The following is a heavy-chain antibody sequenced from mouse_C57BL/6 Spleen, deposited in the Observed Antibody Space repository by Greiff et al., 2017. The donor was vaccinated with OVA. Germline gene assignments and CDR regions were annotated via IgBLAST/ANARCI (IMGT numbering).Heavy chain of an antibody. CDR3: ARPYGSSYWYIDV. J-gene: IGHJ1*03. Sequence: QVQLQQSGSELRSPGSSVKLSCKDFDSEVFPIAYMSWVRQKPGHGFEWIGGILPSIGRTSYGEKCEDNATLYADTLSNTAYLVLISLTSEDSAIHYCARPYGSSYWYIDVWGTGTTVTVSS. CDR1: DSEVFPIAY. CDR2: ILPSIGRT. V-gene: IGHV15-2*01. D-gene: IGHD1-1*01.